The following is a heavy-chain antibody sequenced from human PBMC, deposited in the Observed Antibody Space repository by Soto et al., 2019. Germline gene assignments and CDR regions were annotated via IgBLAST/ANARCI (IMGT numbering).Heavy chain of an antibody. V-gene: IGHV4-59*01. J-gene: IGHJ4*02. CDR3: ARVDSSGYYYSYFDY. D-gene: IGHD3-22*01. Sequence: SSETLSLTCTVSGGSISSYYWSWIRQPPGKGLEWIGYIYYSGSTNYNPSLKSRVTISVDTSKNQFSLKLSSVTAADTAVYYCARVDSSGYYYSYFDYWGQGTLVTVSS. CDR2: IYYSGST. CDR1: GGSISSYY.